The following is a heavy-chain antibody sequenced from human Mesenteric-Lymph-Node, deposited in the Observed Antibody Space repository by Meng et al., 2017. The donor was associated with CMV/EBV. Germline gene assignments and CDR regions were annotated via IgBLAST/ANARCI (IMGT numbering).Heavy chain of an antibody. Sequence: GGSLRLSCAASGFSFSSYEMNWVRQAPGKGLEWVSYISSSGSTIHYADSVKGRFTISRDNAKNLLYLQMDSLRVEDTAVYYCARGTTTVRPWFDPWGQGTLVTVSS. CDR1: GFSFSSYE. J-gene: IGHJ5*02. CDR3: ARGTTTVRPWFDP. V-gene: IGHV3-48*03. D-gene: IGHD4-11*01. CDR2: ISSSGSTI.